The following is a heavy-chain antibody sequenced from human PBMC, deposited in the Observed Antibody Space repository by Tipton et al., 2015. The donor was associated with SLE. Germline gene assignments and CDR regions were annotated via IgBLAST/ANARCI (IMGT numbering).Heavy chain of an antibody. J-gene: IGHJ5*02. Sequence: RSLRLSCAASGFTFSSYAMHWVRQAPGKGLEWVAIISYDGSNKYYADSVKGRFTISRDNAKNSLYLQMNSLRAEDTAVYYCARDQSSSWYGDWFDPWGQGTLVTVSS. CDR2: ISYDGSNK. CDR1: GFTFSSYA. D-gene: IGHD6-13*01. V-gene: IGHV3-30-3*01. CDR3: ARDQSSSWYGDWFDP.